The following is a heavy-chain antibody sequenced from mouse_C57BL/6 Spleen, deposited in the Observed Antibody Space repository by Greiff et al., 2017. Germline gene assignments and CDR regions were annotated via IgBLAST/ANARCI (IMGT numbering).Heavy chain of an antibody. Sequence: ESGPGLVKPSQSLSLTCSVTGYSITSGYYWNWIRQFPGNKLEWMGYISYDGSNNYNPSLKNRISITRDTSKNQFFLKLNSVTTEDTATYYCARAFYYYGSSSAWFAYWGQGTLVTVSA. CDR3: ARAFYYYGSSSAWFAY. V-gene: IGHV3-6*01. D-gene: IGHD1-1*01. CDR2: ISYDGSN. J-gene: IGHJ3*01. CDR1: GYSITSGYY.